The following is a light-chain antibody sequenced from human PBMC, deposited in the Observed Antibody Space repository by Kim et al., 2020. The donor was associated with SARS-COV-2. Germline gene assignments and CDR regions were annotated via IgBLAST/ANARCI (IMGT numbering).Light chain of an antibody. J-gene: IGLJ3*02. CDR3: QTWGTDSWV. V-gene: IGLV4-69*01. Sequence: QLVLTQSPSASASLGASVKLTCTLSSGHSNYAIAWHQQQPGKGPRYLMRLNSDGSHSKGDGIPDRFSGSTSGAERYLTISSLQSEDEADYYCQTWGTDSWVFGGGTQLTVL. CDR2: LNSDGSH. CDR1: SGHSNYA.